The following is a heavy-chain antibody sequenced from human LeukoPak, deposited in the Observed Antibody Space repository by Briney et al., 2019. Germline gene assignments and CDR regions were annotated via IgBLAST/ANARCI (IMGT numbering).Heavy chain of an antibody. Sequence: AEPLTLTCTVSGDPISNYYWRWLRQPPGKGLEWIGYISYSGTTNYNPSLRSRVTISRDTSKNQFSLKLSSVTAADSAVYFCARHTYYYDSSGLYYYYYMDVWGKGTTVTVSS. D-gene: IGHD3-22*01. J-gene: IGHJ6*03. CDR3: ARHTYYYDSSGLYYYYYMDV. CDR1: GDPISNYY. V-gene: IGHV4-59*01. CDR2: ISYSGTT.